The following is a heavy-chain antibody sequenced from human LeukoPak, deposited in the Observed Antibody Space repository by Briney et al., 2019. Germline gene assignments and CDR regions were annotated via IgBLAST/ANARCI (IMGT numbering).Heavy chain of an antibody. V-gene: IGHV4-34*01. Sequence: PSETLSLTCAVYGGSFSGYYWSWIRQPPGKGLEWTGEINHSGSTNYNPSLKSRVTISVDTSKNQFSLKLCSVTAADTAVYYCARGAYYDFWSGYFNWFDPWGQGTLVTVSS. D-gene: IGHD3-3*01. CDR2: INHSGST. CDR3: ARGAYYDFWSGYFNWFDP. CDR1: GGSFSGYY. J-gene: IGHJ5*02.